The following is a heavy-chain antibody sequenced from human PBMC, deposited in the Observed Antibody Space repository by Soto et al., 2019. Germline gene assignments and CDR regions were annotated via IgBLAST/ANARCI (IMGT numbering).Heavy chain of an antibody. D-gene: IGHD3-22*01. CDR3: ARDQLYYNDISGRPLNAFDV. Sequence: PGGSLRLSCAASGFTFSSNAMHWVRLAPGKGLEWVAVISYDGSNKYYADSVKGRFTISRDNSKNSLYLQMNSLRAEDTAVYYCARDQLYYNDISGRPLNAFDVWGQGTMVTVSS. CDR2: ISYDGSNK. CDR1: GFTFSSNA. V-gene: IGHV3-30-3*01. J-gene: IGHJ3*01.